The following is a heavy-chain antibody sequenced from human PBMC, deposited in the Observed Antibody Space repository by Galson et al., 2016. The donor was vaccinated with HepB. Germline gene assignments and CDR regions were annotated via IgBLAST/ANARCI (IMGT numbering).Heavy chain of an antibody. CDR1: GYTFTAYY. V-gene: IGHV1-2*06. Sequence: SVKVSCKASGYTFTAYYIHWVRQAPGRGLEWMGRINPNTGGTNYAQEFQGRVTMTRDTSISTAYMDLSSLRSDDTAVYYCATELPRSAVVVYDYRGQGTLVTVSS. D-gene: IGHD3-22*01. CDR3: ATELPRSAVVVYDY. J-gene: IGHJ4*02. CDR2: INPNTGGT.